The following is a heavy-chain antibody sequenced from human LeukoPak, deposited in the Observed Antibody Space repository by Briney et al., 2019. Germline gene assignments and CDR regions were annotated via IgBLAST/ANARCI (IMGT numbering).Heavy chain of an antibody. CDR2: IFSGDSHT. CDR3: ARSNYVNGFDV. Sequence: KPGESLKISCKGSGYTFAPYWIGWVRQMPGKGLEWMGTIFSGDSHTTYSPSFQGQVTISADKSINTAYLQWSSLKASDTAIYYCARSNYVNGFDVWGQGTLVTVSS. J-gene: IGHJ4*02. D-gene: IGHD1-7*01. V-gene: IGHV5-51*03. CDR1: GYTFAPYW.